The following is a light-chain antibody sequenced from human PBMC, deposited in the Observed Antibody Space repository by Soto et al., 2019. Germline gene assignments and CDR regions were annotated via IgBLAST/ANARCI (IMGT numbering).Light chain of an antibody. J-gene: IGLJ1*01. Sequence: QPALTQPASVSGSPGQSITISCTGTSSDVGSYNLVSWYQQHPGKAPKLMIYEGSKRPSGVSNRFSGSKSGNTASLTISGLQAEDEADYYCCSYAGSSTYVFGTGTKVT. CDR3: CSYAGSSTYV. CDR1: SSDVGSYNL. CDR2: EGS. V-gene: IGLV2-23*01.